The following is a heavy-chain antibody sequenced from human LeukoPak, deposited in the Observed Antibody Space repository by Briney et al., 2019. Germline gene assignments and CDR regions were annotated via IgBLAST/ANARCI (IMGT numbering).Heavy chain of an antibody. CDR2: IYYSGGT. CDR1: GGSISSGGYY. CDR3: ARDAGTIAAAAV. V-gene: IGHV4-31*03. J-gene: IGHJ4*02. D-gene: IGHD6-13*01. Sequence: SQTLSLTCTVSGGSISSGGYYWSWIRQHPGKGLEWIGYIYYSGGTYYNPSLKSRVTISVDTSKNQFSLKLSSVTAADTAVYYCARDAGTIAAAAVWGQGTLVTVSS.